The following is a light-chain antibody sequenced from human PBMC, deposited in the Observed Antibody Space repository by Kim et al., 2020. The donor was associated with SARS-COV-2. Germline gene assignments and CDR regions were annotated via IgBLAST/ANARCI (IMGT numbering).Light chain of an antibody. CDR2: EVS. J-gene: IGLJ2*01. Sequence: GQSVTISCTGTSSYVGGYNYVSWHQQHPGKAPKLMMYEVSKRPSGVPDRVSGSKSGNTASLTVSGLQAEDEADYYCSSYAGNNNLVFGGGTKLTVL. V-gene: IGLV2-8*01. CDR1: SSYVGGYNY. CDR3: SSYAGNNNLV.